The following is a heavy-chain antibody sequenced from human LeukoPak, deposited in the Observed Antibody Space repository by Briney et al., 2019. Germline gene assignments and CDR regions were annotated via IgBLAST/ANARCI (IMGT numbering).Heavy chain of an antibody. CDR2: ISGSGGST. V-gene: IGHV3-23*01. D-gene: IGHD2-2*01. CDR3: AKERIVVVPAAIFDY. J-gene: IGHJ4*02. CDR1: GFTFSSYS. Sequence: GGSLRLSCAASGFTFSSYSMNWVRQAPGKGLEWVSAISGSGGSTYYADSVKGRFTISRDNSKNTLYLQMNSLRAEDTAVYYCAKERIVVVPAAIFDYWGQGTLVTVSS.